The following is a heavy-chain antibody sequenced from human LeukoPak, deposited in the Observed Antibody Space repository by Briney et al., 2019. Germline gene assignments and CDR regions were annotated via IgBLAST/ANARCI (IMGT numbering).Heavy chain of an antibody. D-gene: IGHD3-10*01. CDR1: GYTFTSYA. Sequence: ASVKVSCKASGYTFTSYAMNWVRQAPGQGLEWMGWINTNTGNPTSAQGFIGRFVFSLDTSVSTAYLQISSLKAEDTAVYYCACGSEGVRGVITPPIDYWGQGTLVTVSS. V-gene: IGHV7-4-1*02. J-gene: IGHJ4*02. CDR2: INTNTGNP. CDR3: ACGSEGVRGVITPPIDY.